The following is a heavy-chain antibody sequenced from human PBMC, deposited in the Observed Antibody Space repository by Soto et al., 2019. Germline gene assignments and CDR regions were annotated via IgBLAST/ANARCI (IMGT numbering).Heavy chain of an antibody. CDR2: IYHSGST. Sequence: SETLSLTCTVSGGSISSYYWSWIRQPPGKGLEWIGYIYHSGSTYSNPSLKSRVTISVDRSKNQFSLKLSSVTAADTAVYYCARVPGPWGQGTLVTVSS. J-gene: IGHJ5*02. D-gene: IGHD7-27*01. CDR1: GGSISSYY. CDR3: ARVPGP. V-gene: IGHV4-59*12.